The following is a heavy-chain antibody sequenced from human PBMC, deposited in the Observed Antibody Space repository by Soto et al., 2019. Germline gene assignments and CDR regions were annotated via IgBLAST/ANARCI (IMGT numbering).Heavy chain of an antibody. Sequence: SMRLSCSASGFTISSYGMHCVRQAPGKGLEWVAVISYDGSNKYYADSVKGRFTISRDNSKNTLYLQMNSLRAEDTAVYYCAHTMVRGSDYWGQGTLVTVSS. D-gene: IGHD3-10*01. CDR1: GFTISSYG. CDR3: AHTMVRGSDY. V-gene: IGHV3-30*03. J-gene: IGHJ4*02. CDR2: ISYDGSNK.